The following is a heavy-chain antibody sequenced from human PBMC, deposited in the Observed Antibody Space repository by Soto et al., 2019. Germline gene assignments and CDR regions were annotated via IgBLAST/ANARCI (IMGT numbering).Heavy chain of an antibody. Sequence: PGGSLRLSCAASGFTFSSYAMSWVRQAPGKGLEWVSAISGSGGSTYYADSVKGRFTTSRDNSKNTLYLQMNSLRAEDTAVYYCAKDSDYYDSSGYYSWFDPWGQGTLVTVSS. CDR3: AKDSDYYDSSGYYSWFDP. V-gene: IGHV3-23*01. J-gene: IGHJ5*02. CDR2: ISGSGGST. D-gene: IGHD3-22*01. CDR1: GFTFSSYA.